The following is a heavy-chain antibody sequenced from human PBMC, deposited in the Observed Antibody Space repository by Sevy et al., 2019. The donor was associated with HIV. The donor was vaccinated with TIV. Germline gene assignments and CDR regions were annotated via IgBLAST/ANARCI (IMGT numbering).Heavy chain of an antibody. CDR3: ARPFWELLYGMDV. J-gene: IGHJ6*02. D-gene: IGHD1-26*01. Sequence: GGFLRLSCAASGFTFSSYAMHWVRQAPGKGLEWVAVISYDGSNKYYADSVKGRFTISRDNSKNTLYLQMNSLRAEDTAVYYCARPFWELLYGMDVWGQGTTVTVSS. V-gene: IGHV3-30-3*01. CDR2: ISYDGSNK. CDR1: GFTFSSYA.